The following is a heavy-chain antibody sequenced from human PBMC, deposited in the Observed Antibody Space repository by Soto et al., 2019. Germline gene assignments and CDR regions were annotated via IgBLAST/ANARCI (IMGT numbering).Heavy chain of an antibody. J-gene: IGHJ3*02. CDR1: GGSISSYY. V-gene: IGHV4-59*01. D-gene: IGHD3-10*01. Sequence: QVQLQESGPGLVKPSETLSLTCTVSGGSISSYYWSWIRQPPGKGLEWIGYIYYSGSTNYNPSLKSRVTITVDPSKNQFALKLGSVTAADTAVYYCARVWGGAFDIWGQGTMVTVSS. CDR3: ARVWGGAFDI. CDR2: IYYSGST.